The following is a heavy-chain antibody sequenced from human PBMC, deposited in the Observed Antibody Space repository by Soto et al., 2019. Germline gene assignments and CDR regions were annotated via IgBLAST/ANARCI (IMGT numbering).Heavy chain of an antibody. CDR3: ARHQLGYCSSTSCYVADY. CDR2: IYYSGST. CDR1: GGSISSSSYY. V-gene: IGHV4-39*01. D-gene: IGHD2-2*01. Sequence: SETLSLTCTVSGGSISSSSYYWGWIRQPPGKGLEWIGSIYYSGSTYYNPSLKSRVTISVDTSKNQFSLKLSSVTAADTAVYYCARHQLGYCSSTSCYVADYWGQGTLVTVSS. J-gene: IGHJ4*02.